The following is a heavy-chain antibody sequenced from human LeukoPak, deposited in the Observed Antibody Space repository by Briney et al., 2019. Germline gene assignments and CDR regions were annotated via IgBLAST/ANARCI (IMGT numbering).Heavy chain of an antibody. Sequence: HGKSLKISCMGSGYRFTTYWSGWVRQMPGKGLEGMGIIYPGDSDTRYSPSFLGQVTSSADKSLSTAYLQWSSLKAPDTAMYYCARGRRGIMSSRPNWLDPWGQGTLVTVSS. CDR1: GYRFTTYW. CDR2: IYPGDSDT. V-gene: IGHV5-51*01. J-gene: IGHJ5*02. D-gene: IGHD3-10*01. CDR3: ARGRRGIMSSRPNWLDP.